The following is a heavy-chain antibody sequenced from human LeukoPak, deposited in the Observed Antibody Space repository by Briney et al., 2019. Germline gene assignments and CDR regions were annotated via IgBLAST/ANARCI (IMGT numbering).Heavy chain of an antibody. V-gene: IGHV5-51*01. J-gene: IGHJ3*02. CDR3: ARHEPNGNAFDI. CDR1: GYSFTNSY. CDR2: IYCGDSNA. D-gene: IGHD2-8*01. Sequence: GESLKISCQGSGYSFTNSYIAWVRQMPGKGLEWMAIIYCGDSNARYSPSFRGQVTVSVDKSISTAYLQWSSLKASDTAMYYCARHEPNGNAFDIWGQGTMVTVSS.